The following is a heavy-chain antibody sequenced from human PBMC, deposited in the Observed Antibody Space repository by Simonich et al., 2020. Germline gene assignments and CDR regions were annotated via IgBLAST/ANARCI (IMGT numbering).Heavy chain of an antibody. CDR2: ICYNGSNK. V-gene: IGHV3-33*01. J-gene: IGHJ4*02. D-gene: IGHD2-15*01. CDR1: GFTFSSYG. Sequence: QVQLVESGGGVVQPGRSLRLSCAASGFTFSSYGMHWVRQAPGKGLEWVAVICYNGSNKYYADSVKGLFTISRYNSKNTLYLQMNSLRAEDTAVYYCARDRYCSGGSCYYFDYWGQGTLVTVSS. CDR3: ARDRYCSGGSCYYFDY.